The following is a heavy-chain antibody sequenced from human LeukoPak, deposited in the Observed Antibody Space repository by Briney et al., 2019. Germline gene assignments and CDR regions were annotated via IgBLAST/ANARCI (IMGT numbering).Heavy chain of an antibody. CDR3: ARSKSGYYYVDGLVVAFDI. J-gene: IGHJ3*02. D-gene: IGHD3-22*01. Sequence: SQTLSLTCAISGDSVSSNSAAWNWIRQSPSRGLEWLGRTYYRSKWYNDYAVSVKSRITINPDTSKNQFSLQLNSVTPEDTAVYYCARSKSGYYYVDGLVVAFDIWGQGTMVTVSS. V-gene: IGHV6-1*01. CDR1: GDSVSSNSAA. CDR2: TYYRSKWYN.